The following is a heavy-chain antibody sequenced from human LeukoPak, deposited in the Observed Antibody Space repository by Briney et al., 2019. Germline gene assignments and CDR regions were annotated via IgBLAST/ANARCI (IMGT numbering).Heavy chain of an antibody. D-gene: IGHD2-2*02. Sequence: ASVKDSCKASGYTFTSYAMHWVRQAPGQRLEWMGWINAGNGNTKYSQKFQGRVTITRDTSASTAYMELSSLRSEDTAVYYCARSWRIVVVPAAIPLDYWGQGTLVTVSS. V-gene: IGHV1-3*01. CDR1: GYTFTSYA. CDR3: ARSWRIVVVPAAIPLDY. CDR2: INAGNGNT. J-gene: IGHJ4*02.